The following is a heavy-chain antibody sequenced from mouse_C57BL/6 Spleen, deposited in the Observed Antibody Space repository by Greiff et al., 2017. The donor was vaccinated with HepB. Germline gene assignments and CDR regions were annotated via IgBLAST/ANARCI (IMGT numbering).Heavy chain of an antibody. D-gene: IGHD2-1*01. Sequence: QVQLQQSGAELVKPGASVKLSCKASGYTFTEYTIHWVKQRSGQGLEWIGWFYPGSGSIKYNEKFKDKATLTAAKSSSTVYMELSSLTSEYSAVYFCARNEDLDGNHVYFGVWGTGTTVTVSS. CDR2: FYPGSGSI. J-gene: IGHJ1*03. V-gene: IGHV1-62-2*01. CDR3: ARNEDLDGNHVYFGV. CDR1: GYTFTEYT.